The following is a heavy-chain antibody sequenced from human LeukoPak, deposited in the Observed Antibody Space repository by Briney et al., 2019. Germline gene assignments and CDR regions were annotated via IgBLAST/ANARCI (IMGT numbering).Heavy chain of an antibody. Sequence: GGSLRLSCVASGFTFSDYSMNWVRQAPGKGLEWVSSISSSSSYIYYADSVKGRFTISRDNAKNSLYLQMNSLRAEDTAVYYCATSRLRQLWFDYWGQGTLVTVSS. V-gene: IGHV3-21*01. CDR2: ISSSSSYI. CDR3: ATSRLRQLWFDY. D-gene: IGHD5-18*01. CDR1: GFTFSDYS. J-gene: IGHJ4*02.